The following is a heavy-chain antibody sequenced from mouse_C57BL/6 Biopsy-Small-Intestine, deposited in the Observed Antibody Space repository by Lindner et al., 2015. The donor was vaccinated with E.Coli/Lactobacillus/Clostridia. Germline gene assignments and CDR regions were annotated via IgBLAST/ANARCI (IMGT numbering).Heavy chain of an antibody. CDR1: GYTFTDYE. Sequence: VQLQESGAELVRPGASVTLSCKASGYTFTDYEMHWVKQTPVHGLEWIGAIDPETGGTAYNQKFKGKAILTADKSSSTAYMELRSLTSEDSAVYYCTRWTTVGNFDVWGTGTTVTVSS. CDR3: TRWTTVGNFDV. CDR2: IDPETGGT. J-gene: IGHJ1*03. V-gene: IGHV1-15*01. D-gene: IGHD1-1*01.